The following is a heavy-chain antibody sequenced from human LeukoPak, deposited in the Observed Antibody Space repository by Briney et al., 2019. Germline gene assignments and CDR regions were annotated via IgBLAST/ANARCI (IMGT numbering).Heavy chain of an antibody. CDR1: GFTFSSYA. Sequence: GGSLRLSCAASGFTFSSYAMSWVRQAPGKGLEWVSAISGSGGSTYYADSVKGRFTISRDNSKNTLYLQMNSLRAEDTAVYYCAAFPYYYDSSGYYYQLGDFDYWGQGTLVTVSS. D-gene: IGHD3-22*01. CDR2: ISGSGGST. CDR3: AAFPYYYDSSGYYYQLGDFDY. J-gene: IGHJ4*02. V-gene: IGHV3-23*01.